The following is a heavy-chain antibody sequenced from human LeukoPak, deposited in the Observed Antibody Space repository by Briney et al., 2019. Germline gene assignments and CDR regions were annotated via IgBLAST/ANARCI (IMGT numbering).Heavy chain of an antibody. V-gene: IGHV4-59*08. D-gene: IGHD4-23*01. CDR3: ARRTTVVTGDAFDI. CDR2: IYYSGST. J-gene: IGHJ3*02. CDR1: GGSISSYY. Sequence: PSETLSLTCTVSGGSISSYYWSWIRQPPGKGLEWIGYIYYSGSTNYNPSLKSRVTISADTSKNQFSLKLSSVTAADTAVYYCARRTTVVTGDAFDIWGQGTMVTVSS.